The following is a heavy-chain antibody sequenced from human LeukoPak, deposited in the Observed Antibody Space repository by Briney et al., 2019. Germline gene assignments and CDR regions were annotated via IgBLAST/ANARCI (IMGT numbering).Heavy chain of an antibody. J-gene: IGHJ5*02. CDR3: ARAQPTETYYDFWSGYSAPGWFDP. Sequence: GGSLRLSCAASGFTFSSYSMKWVRQAPGEGLEWVSFISRSSSYIYYADSVKGRFTISRDNAKNSLYLQMNSLRAEDTAMYYCARAQPTETYYDFWSGYSAPGWFDPWGQGTLVTVSS. CDR1: GFTFSSYS. D-gene: IGHD3-3*01. CDR2: ISRSSSYI. V-gene: IGHV3-21*01.